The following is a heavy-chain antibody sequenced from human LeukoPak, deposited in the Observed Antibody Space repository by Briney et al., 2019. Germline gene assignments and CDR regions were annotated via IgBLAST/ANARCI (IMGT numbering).Heavy chain of an antibody. J-gene: IGHJ6*02. CDR2: IYYSGST. CDR1: GGSISSYY. D-gene: IGHD2-2*02. CDR3: ARGRHCSSTSCYTFYYYYGMDV. Sequence: SETLSLTCTVSGGSISSYYWSWIRQPPGKGLEWIGYIYYSGSTNYNPSLKSRVTISVDTSKNQFSLKLSSVTAADTAVYYCARGRHCSSTSCYTFYYYYGMDVWGQGTTVTVSS. V-gene: IGHV4-59*12.